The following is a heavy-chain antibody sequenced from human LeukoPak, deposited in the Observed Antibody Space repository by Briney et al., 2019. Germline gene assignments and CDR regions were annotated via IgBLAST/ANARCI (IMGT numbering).Heavy chain of an antibody. Sequence: ASVKVSCKASGGXFSSYAISWVRQAPGQGLEWMGRIIPILGIANCAQKFQGRVTITADKSTSTAYMELSSLRSEDTAVYYCARTYQSRIAVAGTRWFDPWGQGTLVTVSS. CDR1: GGXFSSYA. CDR2: IIPILGIA. CDR3: ARTYQSRIAVAGTRWFDP. J-gene: IGHJ5*02. D-gene: IGHD6-19*01. V-gene: IGHV1-69*04.